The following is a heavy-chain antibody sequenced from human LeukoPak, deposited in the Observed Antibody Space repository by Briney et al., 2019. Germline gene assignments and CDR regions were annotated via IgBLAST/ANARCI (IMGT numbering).Heavy chain of an antibody. CDR3: ARDYGDIPPDWYYDL. CDR1: GGSLSSYF. J-gene: IGHJ2*01. V-gene: IGHV4-59*01. Sequence: SETLSLTCSVSGGSLSSYFWSWIRQPPGKGLEWIAYIYYTGSTNYNPSLKSRVTISVDTSKNQFSLKLRSVTAADTAVYYCARDYGDIPPDWYYDLWGRGTLVTVSS. CDR2: IYYTGST. D-gene: IGHD4-17*01.